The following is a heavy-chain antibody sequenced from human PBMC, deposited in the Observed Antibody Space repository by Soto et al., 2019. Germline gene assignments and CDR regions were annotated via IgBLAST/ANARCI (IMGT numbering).Heavy chain of an antibody. D-gene: IGHD2-2*01. CDR1: GGTFSSYA. V-gene: IGHV1-69*13. Sequence: SVKVSCKASGGTFSSYAISWVRQAPGQGLEWMGGIIPIFGTANYAQKFQGRVTITADESTSTAYMELSSLRSEDTAVYYCASRCSSTSCQGLNFDYWGQGTLVTVSS. CDR3: ASRCSSTSCQGLNFDY. CDR2: IIPIFGTA. J-gene: IGHJ4*02.